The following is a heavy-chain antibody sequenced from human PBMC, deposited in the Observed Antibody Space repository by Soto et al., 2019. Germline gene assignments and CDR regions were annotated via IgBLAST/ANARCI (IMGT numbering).Heavy chain of an antibody. CDR2: VNPSGGHT. V-gene: IGHV1-46*01. CDR1: GDTFTDYY. J-gene: IGHJ4*02. D-gene: IGHD2-21*02. CDR3: ARGGHVVVVTAALDF. Sequence: QVQLVQSGAEVKKPGASVKVSCKASGDTFTDYYIHWVRQAPGQGLEWMGTVNPSGGHTTYAQHYLGRMTMTRDTSTSSLYMELTSLTSEDTAVYYCARGGHVVVVTAALDFWGQGTLVTVSS.